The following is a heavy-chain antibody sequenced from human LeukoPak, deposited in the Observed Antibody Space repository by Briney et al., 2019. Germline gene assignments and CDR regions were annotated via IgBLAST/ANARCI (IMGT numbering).Heavy chain of an antibody. J-gene: IGHJ4*02. D-gene: IGHD5-24*01. CDR1: GFTFSVHG. CDR3: AKDATPYNGIWDYFDH. CDR2: VGGGTDI. V-gene: IGHV3-23*01. Sequence: GRSLRLSCVASGFTFSVHGMTWVRQAPGEGLEWVSSVGGGTDIYYADSVKGRFTASRDNSKNPLYLQMNSLRAEDTAVYYCAKDATPYNGIWDYFDHWGQGTPVTVSS.